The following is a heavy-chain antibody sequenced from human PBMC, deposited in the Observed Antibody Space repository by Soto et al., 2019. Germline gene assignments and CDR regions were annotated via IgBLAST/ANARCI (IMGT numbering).Heavy chain of an antibody. Sequence: SETLSLSCTVSGGTIRSGAYYWSWVRQSPRRGLEWIGNIYYSGSTYYNPSLKSRLTISVDTSKNQFSLNLSSVAAADTAVYFCARLVLVAPVANAWGQGTLVTVSS. J-gene: IGHJ5*02. CDR3: ARLVLVAPVANA. CDR1: GGTIRSGAYY. D-gene: IGHD2-2*01. V-gene: IGHV4-30-4*01. CDR2: IYYSGST.